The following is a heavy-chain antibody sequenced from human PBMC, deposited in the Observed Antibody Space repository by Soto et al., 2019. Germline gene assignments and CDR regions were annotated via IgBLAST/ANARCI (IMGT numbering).Heavy chain of an antibody. Sequence: QVQLVESGGGVVQPGRSLRLSCAASGFTFRSYGMHWVRQAPGKGLAWVAVIWNDGSERYYADSVKGRFTISRDNSKNTLDLQMNSLRAEDTAVYYCARDRAGVGYNIDVWGQGTTVTVSS. J-gene: IGHJ6*02. D-gene: IGHD5-12*01. V-gene: IGHV3-33*01. CDR1: GFTFRSYG. CDR2: IWNDGSER. CDR3: ARDRAGVGYNIDV.